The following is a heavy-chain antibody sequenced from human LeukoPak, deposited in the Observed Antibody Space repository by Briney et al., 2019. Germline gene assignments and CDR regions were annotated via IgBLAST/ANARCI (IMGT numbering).Heavy chain of an antibody. V-gene: IGHV1-8*01. J-gene: IGHJ4*02. CDR2: MNPNSGNT. CDR3: ARPALQIVGATVFFDY. CDR1: GYTFTSYD. Sequence: ASVKVSCKASGYTFTSYDINWVRQATGQGLEWMGWMNPNSGNTGYAQKFQGRVTMTRDTSTSTAYMELSSQRSEDIDVYYCARPALQIVGATVFFDYWGQGTLVTVSS. D-gene: IGHD1-26*01.